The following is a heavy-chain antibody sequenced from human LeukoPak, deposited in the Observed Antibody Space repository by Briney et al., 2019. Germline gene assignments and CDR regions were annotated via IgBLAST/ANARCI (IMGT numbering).Heavy chain of an antibody. CDR3: ARIVGATEGY. D-gene: IGHD1-26*01. J-gene: IGHJ4*02. V-gene: IGHV3-48*01. CDR2: ISSSSTI. CDR1: GFTFSSYS. Sequence: GGSLRLSCAASGFTFSSYSMNWVRQAPGKGLEWVSYISSSSTIYYADSVKGRFTISRDNAKNSLYLQMNSLRAEDTAVYYCARIVGATEGYWGQGTLVTVSS.